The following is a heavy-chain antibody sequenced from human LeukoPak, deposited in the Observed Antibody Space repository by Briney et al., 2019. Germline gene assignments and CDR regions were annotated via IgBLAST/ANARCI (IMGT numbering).Heavy chain of an antibody. D-gene: IGHD6-13*01. Sequence: SETLSLTCTVSGGSISSSSYYWGWIRQPPGKGLEWIGSIYYSGSTYYNSSLKSRVTISVDTSKNQFSLKLSSVTAADTAAYYCARHGSSWYYFDYWGQGTLVTVSS. CDR1: GGSISSSSYY. CDR2: IYYSGST. J-gene: IGHJ4*02. CDR3: ARHGSSWYYFDY. V-gene: IGHV4-39*01.